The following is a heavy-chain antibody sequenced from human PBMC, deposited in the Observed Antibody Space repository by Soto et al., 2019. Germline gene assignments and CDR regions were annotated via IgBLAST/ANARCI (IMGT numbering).Heavy chain of an antibody. V-gene: IGHV1-3*01. CDR2: INAGNGNT. Sequence: ASVKVSCKASGYTFTSYAMHWVRQAPGQRLEWMGWINAGNGNTKYSQKFQGRVTITRDTSISTAYMELSRLRSDDTAVYYCARVGDAPTYYGMAVWGQGTTVTVSS. D-gene: IGHD2-21*02. CDR3: ARVGDAPTYYGMAV. J-gene: IGHJ6*02. CDR1: GYTFTSYA.